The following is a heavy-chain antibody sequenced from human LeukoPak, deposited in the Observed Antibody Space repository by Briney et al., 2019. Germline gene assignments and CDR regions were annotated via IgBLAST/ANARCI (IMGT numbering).Heavy chain of an antibody. V-gene: IGHV1-46*01. CDR2: INPSGGST. CDR1: GYTFTSYY. D-gene: IGHD3-3*01. J-gene: IGHJ3*02. Sequence: WASVKVSCKASGYTFTSYYMHWVRQAPGQGLEWMGIINPSGGSTSYAQKFQGRVTMTRDTSTSTVYMELSSLRSEDTAVYYCARGTIFGAHRGHSTWGDIWGQGTMVTVSS. CDR3: ARGTIFGAHRGHSTWGDI.